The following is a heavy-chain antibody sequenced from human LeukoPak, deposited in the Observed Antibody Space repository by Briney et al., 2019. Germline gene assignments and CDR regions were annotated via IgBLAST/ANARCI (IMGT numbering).Heavy chain of an antibody. V-gene: IGHV4-59*01. CDR3: SRADYSSSWYAQDFYYDMDV. J-gene: IGHJ6*03. CDR2: IYYSGST. CDR1: GGSISSYY. D-gene: IGHD6-13*01. Sequence: SETLSLTCTVSGGSISSYYWSWIRQPPGKGLEWIGYIYYSGSTNYNPSLKSRVTISVDTSKNQFYLKLSSETAADPAVNYDSRADYSSSWYAQDFYYDMDVWGKGTKVTISS.